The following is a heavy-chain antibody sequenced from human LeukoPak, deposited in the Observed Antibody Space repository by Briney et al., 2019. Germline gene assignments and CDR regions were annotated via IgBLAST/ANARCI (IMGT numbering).Heavy chain of an antibody. Sequence: PGGSLRLSCAASGFTFSSYSMNWVRQAPGKGLEWVSSISSGSSYIYYADSVKGRFTTSRDNAKNSLYLQMNSLRAEDTAVYYCARDGGGKYGMDVWGKGTTVTVSS. V-gene: IGHV3-21*01. CDR3: ARDGGGKYGMDV. J-gene: IGHJ6*04. CDR2: ISSGSSYI. D-gene: IGHD3-16*01. CDR1: GFTFSSYS.